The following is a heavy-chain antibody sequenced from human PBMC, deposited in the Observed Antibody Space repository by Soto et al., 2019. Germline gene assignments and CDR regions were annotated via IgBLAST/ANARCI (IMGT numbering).Heavy chain of an antibody. CDR2: IYHSGST. D-gene: IGHD4-17*01. V-gene: IGHV4-30-2*01. Sequence: PSETLSLTCAVSGGSISSGGYSWSWIRQPPGKGLEWIGYIYHSGSTYYNPSLKSRVTISVDRSKNQFSLKLSSVTAADTAVYYCARVGPYTVTIDDRGQGTLVTVSS. CDR1: GGSISSGGYS. J-gene: IGHJ4*02. CDR3: ARVGPYTVTIDD.